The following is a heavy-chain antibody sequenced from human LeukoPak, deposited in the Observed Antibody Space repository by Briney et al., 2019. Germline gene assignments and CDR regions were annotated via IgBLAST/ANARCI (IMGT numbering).Heavy chain of an antibody. CDR1: GFIFSCYA. Sequence: PGGALILSCAASGFIFSCYAMSWVRQAPGKGLELVSAISGSGSSTYYADSVKGRFAISRNNSNHTLYLQMNSLRAEDTGVYYCEKHGGGDVAHFDYWGQGTLVTVSS. CDR3: EKHGGGDVAHFDY. CDR2: ISGSGSST. D-gene: IGHD2-21*02. V-gene: IGHV3-23*01. J-gene: IGHJ4*02.